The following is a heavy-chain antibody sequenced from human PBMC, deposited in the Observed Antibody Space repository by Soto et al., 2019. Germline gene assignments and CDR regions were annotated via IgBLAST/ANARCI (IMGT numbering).Heavy chain of an antibody. V-gene: IGHV4-39*01. J-gene: IGHJ6*02. Sequence: PSETLSLTCTVSGGSISSSSYYWGWIRQPPGKGLEWIGSIYYSGSTYYNPSLKSRVTISVDTSKNQFSLKLSSVTAADTAVYYCARLLLWFGETSSYYYYYGMDVWGQGTTVTVSS. CDR1: GGSISSSSYY. CDR2: IYYSGST. D-gene: IGHD3-10*01. CDR3: ARLLLWFGETSSYYYYYGMDV.